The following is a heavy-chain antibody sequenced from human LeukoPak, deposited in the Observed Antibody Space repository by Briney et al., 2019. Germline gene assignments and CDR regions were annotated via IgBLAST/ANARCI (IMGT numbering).Heavy chain of an antibody. CDR3: ARDRHYGDYSSYFDY. D-gene: IGHD4-17*01. CDR2: ISAYNGNT. V-gene: IGHV1-18*01. J-gene: IGHJ4*02. CDR1: GYTFTSYG. Sequence: ASVKVPCKASGYTFTSYGISWVRQAPGQGLEWVGWISAYNGNTNYAQKLQGRVTMTTDTSTSTAYMELRSLRSDDPAVYYCARDRHYGDYSSYFDYWGQGTLVTVSS.